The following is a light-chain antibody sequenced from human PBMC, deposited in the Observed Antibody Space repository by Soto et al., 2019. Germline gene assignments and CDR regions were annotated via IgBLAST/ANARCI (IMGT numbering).Light chain of an antibody. CDR1: QSISKS. Sequence: DFQVTQSPSSLSASVGDRVTITCRASQSISKSLNWYQQKPGKAPELLIYAASTLQSGVPSRFSGSGSGTKFTLTISSLQPDYFATYYCQEYHSSPWTFGQGTKVDIK. V-gene: IGKV1-39*01. J-gene: IGKJ1*01. CDR2: AAS. CDR3: QEYHSSPWT.